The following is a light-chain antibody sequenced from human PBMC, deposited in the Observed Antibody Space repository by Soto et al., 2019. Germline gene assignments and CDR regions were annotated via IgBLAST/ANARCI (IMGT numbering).Light chain of an antibody. V-gene: IGLV2-23*02. Sequence: QSVLTQPASVSGSPGQSITISCTGTSSDVGSYNLVSWYQQHPGKAPKLMIYEVSKRPSGVSNRFSGSKSGNTASLTISGLKAEDEVDFYCCSYGGSSYVFGTGTKVTVL. CDR1: SSDVGSYNL. J-gene: IGLJ1*01. CDR3: CSYGGSSYV. CDR2: EVS.